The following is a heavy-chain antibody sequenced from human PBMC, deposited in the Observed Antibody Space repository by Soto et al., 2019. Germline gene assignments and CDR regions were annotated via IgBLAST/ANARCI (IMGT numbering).Heavy chain of an antibody. Sequence: PSETLSLTCTVSGGSISRYYWSWIRQPPGKGLEWIGCFYYSGSTNYNPSLKSRVTISVDTSKKQFSPKLSSVTAADTAVYYCARGGWKLFDYWGQGTLVTVS. CDR2: FYYSGST. D-gene: IGHD6-19*01. CDR3: ARGGWKLFDY. J-gene: IGHJ4*02. CDR1: GGSISRYY. V-gene: IGHV4-59*01.